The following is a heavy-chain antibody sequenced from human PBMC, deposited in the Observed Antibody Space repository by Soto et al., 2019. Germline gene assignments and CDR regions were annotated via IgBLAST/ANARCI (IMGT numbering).Heavy chain of an antibody. V-gene: IGHV3-23*01. CDR3: ARGVLRFHAYYMDV. CDR2: ISSSGYI. CDR1: GFTFSSYA. D-gene: IGHD3-3*01. J-gene: IGHJ6*03. Sequence: PGGSLRLSCAASGFTFSSYAMSWVRQAPGKGLEWVSTISSSGYIYYVDSVKGRFTISRDNSKNTLSLQMNSLRSDDTAVYYCARGVLRFHAYYMDVWGKGTTVTVSS.